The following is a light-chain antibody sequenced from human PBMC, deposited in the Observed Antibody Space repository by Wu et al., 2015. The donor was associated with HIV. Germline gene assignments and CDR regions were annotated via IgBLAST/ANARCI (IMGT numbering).Light chain of an antibody. CDR3: QQYGSSPLT. V-gene: IGKV3-20*01. Sequence: EIVMTQSPGTLSVSAGEGATLSCGANLNVRNKLAWYQQKPGQAPRLLIYGASSRATGIPDRFSGSGSGTDFTLTISRLEPEDFAVYYCQQYGSSPLTFGGGTKVEIK. J-gene: IGKJ4*01. CDR1: LNVRNK. CDR2: GAS.